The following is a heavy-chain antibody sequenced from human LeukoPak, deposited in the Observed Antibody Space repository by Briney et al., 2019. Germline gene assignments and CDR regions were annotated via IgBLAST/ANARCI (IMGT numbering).Heavy chain of an antibody. CDR3: ARGGAAGSGNPLDAFDV. V-gene: IGHV1-2*02. D-gene: IGHD3-10*01. Sequence: ASVKVSCKASGYTLTRYSMNWVRQAPGQGLEWMGWITPNSGGINYAQKFQGRVTMTRDTSISTAYMELSRLTSDDTAVYYCARGGAAGSGNPLDAFDVWGQGTMVTVSS. CDR1: GYTLTRYS. J-gene: IGHJ3*01. CDR2: ITPNSGGI.